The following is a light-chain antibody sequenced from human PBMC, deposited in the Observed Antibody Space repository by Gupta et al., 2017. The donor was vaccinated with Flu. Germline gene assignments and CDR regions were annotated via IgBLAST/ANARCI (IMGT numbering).Light chain of an antibody. J-gene: IGKJ1*01. CDR3: QQDNNDSWT. CDR1: ESIDSW. CDR2: KAS. V-gene: IGKV1-5*03. Sequence: DIQMTQSPSTLSASVGDRVTITCRASESIDSWLAWYQQKPGKAPKPLIYKASSLEYGVPSRFSGSGSGTEFTLTISSLQPDDFATYYCQQDNNDSWTFGQGTKVEIK.